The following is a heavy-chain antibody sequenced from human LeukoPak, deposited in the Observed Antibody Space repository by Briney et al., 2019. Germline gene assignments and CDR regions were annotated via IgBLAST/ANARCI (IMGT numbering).Heavy chain of an antibody. Sequence: GGSLRLSCAASGFTFSSYWMHWVRQAPGKGLVWVSRINNDGSSTTYADSVKGRFTISRDNAKNTLYLQMNSLRAEDTAVYYCAREQQQRDAFDIWGQGTMVTASS. CDR3: AREQQQRDAFDI. CDR1: GFTFSSYW. D-gene: IGHD6-13*01. V-gene: IGHV3-74*01. CDR2: INNDGSST. J-gene: IGHJ3*02.